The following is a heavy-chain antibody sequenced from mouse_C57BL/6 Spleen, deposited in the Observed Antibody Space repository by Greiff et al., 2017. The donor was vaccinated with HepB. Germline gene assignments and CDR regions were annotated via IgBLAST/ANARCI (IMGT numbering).Heavy chain of an antibody. CDR3: ARWAPYYAMDY. V-gene: IGHV1-80*01. Sequence: VMLVESGAELVKPGASVKISCKASGYAFSSYWMNWVKQRPGKGLEWIGQIYPGDGDTNYNGKFKGKATLTADKSSSTAYMQLSSLTSEDSAVYFCARWAPYYAMDYWGQGTSVTVSS. J-gene: IGHJ4*01. CDR1: GYAFSSYW. CDR2: IYPGDGDT.